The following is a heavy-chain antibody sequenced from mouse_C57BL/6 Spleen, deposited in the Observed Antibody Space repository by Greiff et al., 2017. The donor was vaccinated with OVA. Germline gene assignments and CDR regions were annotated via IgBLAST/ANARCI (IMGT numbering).Heavy chain of an antibody. CDR1: GFTFSSYA. CDR2: ISSGGDYI. CDR3: TSPPFYYDYDGFAY. J-gene: IGHJ3*01. Sequence: EVKLMESGEGLVKPGGSLKLSCAASGFTFSSYAMSWVRQTPEKRLEWVAYISSGGDYIYYADTVKGRFTIFRDNARNTLYLQMSSLKSEETAMYYCTSPPFYYDYDGFAYWGQGTLVTVSA. V-gene: IGHV5-9-1*02. D-gene: IGHD2-4*01.